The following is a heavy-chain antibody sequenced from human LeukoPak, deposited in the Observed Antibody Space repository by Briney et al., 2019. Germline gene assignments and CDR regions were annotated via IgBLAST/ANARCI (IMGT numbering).Heavy chain of an antibody. CDR1: GFTFSSYG. V-gene: IGHV3-30*18. J-gene: IGHJ6*03. D-gene: IGHD3-9*01. CDR2: ISYDGSNK. CDR3: AKDSVNILTGYSPLGYYYYMDV. Sequence: GGSLRLSCAASGFTFSSYGMHWVRQAPGKGLEWVAVISYDGSNKYYADSVKGRFTISRDNSKNTLYLQMNSLRAEDTAVYYCAKDSVNILTGYSPLGYYYYMDVWGKGTTVTVSS.